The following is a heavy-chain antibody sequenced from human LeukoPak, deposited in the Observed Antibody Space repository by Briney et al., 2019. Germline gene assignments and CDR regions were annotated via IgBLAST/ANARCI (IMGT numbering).Heavy chain of an antibody. Sequence: SVKVSCKASGGTFSSYAISWVRQAPGQGLEWMGGIIPIFGTANHAQKFQGRVTITTDESTSTAYMELSSLRSEDTAVYYCARDPTSGYSSGGDYWGQGTLVTVSS. CDR3: ARDPTSGYSSGGDY. CDR1: GGTFSSYA. V-gene: IGHV1-69*05. CDR2: IIPIFGTA. D-gene: IGHD6-19*01. J-gene: IGHJ4*02.